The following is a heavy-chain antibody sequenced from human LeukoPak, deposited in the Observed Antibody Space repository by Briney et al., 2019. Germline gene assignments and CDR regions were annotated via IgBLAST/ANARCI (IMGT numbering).Heavy chain of an antibody. Sequence: PGGSLRLSCAASGFTFSSYAMSWVRQAPGKGLEWVSAISAAGDTYYLDSVKGRFTISRENAKNSLYLQMNSLRAGDTAVYYCVALGDRIYWGQGTLVTVSS. D-gene: IGHD2-21*02. CDR2: ISAAGDT. V-gene: IGHV3-13*01. J-gene: IGHJ4*02. CDR1: GFTFSSYA. CDR3: VALGDRIY.